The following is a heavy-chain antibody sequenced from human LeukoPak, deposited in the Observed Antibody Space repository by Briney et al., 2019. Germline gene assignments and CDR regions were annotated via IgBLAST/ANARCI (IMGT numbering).Heavy chain of an antibody. CDR1: GASISSYY. CDR2: IYDSGST. Sequence: PSETLSLTCTVSGASISSYYWSWIRQPPGKGLEWIGYIYDSGSTNYNPSLKSRVTMAVDTSKKQFSLKLSSVTAADTAIYYCARVSARLHDFDYWGQGTLVTVSS. CDR3: ARVSARLHDFDY. V-gene: IGHV4-59*01. J-gene: IGHJ4*02. D-gene: IGHD6-25*01.